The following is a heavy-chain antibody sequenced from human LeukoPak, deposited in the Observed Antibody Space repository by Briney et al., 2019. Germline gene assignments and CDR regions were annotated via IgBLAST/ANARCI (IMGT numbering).Heavy chain of an antibody. V-gene: IGHV4-34*01. J-gene: IGHJ4*02. CDR3: ARGHRKFVVVGATTFGY. D-gene: IGHD1-26*01. Sequence: SRVTISVDTSKNQFSLKLSSVTAADTAVYYCARGHRKFVVVGATTFGYWGQGTLVTVSS.